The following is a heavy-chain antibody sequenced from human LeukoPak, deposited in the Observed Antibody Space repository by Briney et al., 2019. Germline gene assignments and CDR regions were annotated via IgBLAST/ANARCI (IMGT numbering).Heavy chain of an antibody. CDR1: GYTFTGYY. D-gene: IGHD6-19*01. CDR2: INPNSGGT. V-gene: IGHV1-2*02. Sequence: ASVKVSCKASGYTFTGYYMHWVRQAPGQGLEWMGWINPNSGGTNYAQKFQGRVTMTRDTSISTAYMELSRLRSDDTAVYYCLAGDTLRLGVAPDYWGQGTLVTVSS. CDR3: LAGDTLRLGVAPDY. J-gene: IGHJ4*02.